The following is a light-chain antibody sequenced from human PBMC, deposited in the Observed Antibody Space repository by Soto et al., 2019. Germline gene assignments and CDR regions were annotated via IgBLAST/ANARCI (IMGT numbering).Light chain of an antibody. CDR3: QQRSNWPPYT. Sequence: EIVLTQSPATLSLSPGERATLSCRASQSVSSYLAWYQQKPGQAPRLLIYDASNRAPGIPARFSGSGSGTDFTLTISSLEPEDFAVYYGQQRSNWPPYTFGQGTKLEIK. CDR2: DAS. CDR1: QSVSSY. J-gene: IGKJ2*01. V-gene: IGKV3-11*01.